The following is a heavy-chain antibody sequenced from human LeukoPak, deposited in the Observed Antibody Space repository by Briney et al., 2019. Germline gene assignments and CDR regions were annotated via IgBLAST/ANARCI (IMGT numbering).Heavy chain of an antibody. D-gene: IGHD3-16*02. Sequence: SETLSLTCTVSGGSISSYYWSWIRQPPGKGLEWIGYIYYSGSTNYNPSLKSRVTISVDTSKNQFSLKLSSVTAADTAVYYCARGDYDYVWESYRPYNWFDPWGQGTLVTVSS. CDR3: ARGDYDYVWESYRPYNWFDP. J-gene: IGHJ5*02. V-gene: IGHV4-59*12. CDR2: IYYSGST. CDR1: GGSISSYY.